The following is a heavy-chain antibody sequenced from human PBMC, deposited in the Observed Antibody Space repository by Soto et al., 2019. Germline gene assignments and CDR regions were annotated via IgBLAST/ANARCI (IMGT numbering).Heavy chain of an antibody. J-gene: IGHJ4*02. CDR3: ASPKGYSYGTGTFDY. D-gene: IGHD5-18*01. CDR1: GGSISSSSYY. V-gene: IGHV4-39*01. CDR2: IYYSGST. Sequence: QLQLQESGPGLVKPSETLSLTCTVSGGSISSSSYYWGWIRQPPGKGLEWIGSIYYSGSTYYNPSLKSRVTISVDTSKNQFSLKLSSVTAADTAVYYCASPKGYSYGTGTFDYWGQGTLVTVSS.